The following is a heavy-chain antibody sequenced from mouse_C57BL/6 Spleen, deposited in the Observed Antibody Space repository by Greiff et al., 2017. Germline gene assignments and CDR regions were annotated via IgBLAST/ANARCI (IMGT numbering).Heavy chain of an antibody. Sequence: QVQLQQSGAELVRPGTSVKVSCKASGYAFTNYLIEWVKQRPGQGLEWIGVINPGSGGTNYNEKFKGKATLTADKSSSTAYMQLSSLTSEDSAVXSCARAPYYYGGYWGQGTTLTVSA. D-gene: IGHD1-1*01. CDR3: ARAPYYYGGY. J-gene: IGHJ2*01. CDR2: INPGSGGT. V-gene: IGHV1-54*01. CDR1: GYAFTNYL.